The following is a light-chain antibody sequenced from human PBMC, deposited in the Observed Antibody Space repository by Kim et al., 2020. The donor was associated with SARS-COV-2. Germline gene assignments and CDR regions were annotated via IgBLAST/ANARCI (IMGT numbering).Light chain of an antibody. CDR3: VYRNSWPA. CDR2: EAS. Sequence: EIVLTQSPATLSLSPGERATLSCRATQSVSRDLAWYQQKPGQAPRLLIFEASSRAPGIPARFSGSGSGTDFSLTISTLEPEDFAVYYCVYRNSWPAVGGGTKVDIK. V-gene: IGKV3-11*01. J-gene: IGKJ4*01. CDR1: QSVSRD.